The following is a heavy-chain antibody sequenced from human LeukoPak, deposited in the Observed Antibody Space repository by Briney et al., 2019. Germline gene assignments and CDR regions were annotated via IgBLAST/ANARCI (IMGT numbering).Heavy chain of an antibody. CDR2: FDPEDGET. D-gene: IGHD3-22*01. V-gene: IGHV1-24*01. CDR3: AIRLYYYDSSGFPFGY. J-gene: IGHJ4*02. Sequence: ASVKVSCKVSGYTLTELSMHWVRQAPGKGLEWMGGFDPEDGETIYAQKFQGRVTMTEDTSTDTAYMELSSLRSEDTAVYYCAIRLYYYDSSGFPFGYWGQGTLVTVSS. CDR1: GYTLTELS.